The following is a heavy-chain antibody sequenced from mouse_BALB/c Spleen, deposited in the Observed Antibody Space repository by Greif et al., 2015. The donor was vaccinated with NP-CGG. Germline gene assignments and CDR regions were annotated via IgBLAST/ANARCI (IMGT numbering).Heavy chain of an antibody. D-gene: IGHD1-1*01. CDR3: ARDYYGSSSYAMDY. J-gene: IGHJ4*01. CDR1: GYTFTDYA. Sequence: QVQLQQSGAELVRPGVSVKISCKGSGYTFTDYAMHWVKQSHAKSLEWIGVISTYYGDASYNQKFKGKATMTVDKSSSTAYMELARLTSEDSAIYYCARDYYGSSSYAMDYWGQGTSVTVSS. V-gene: IGHV1S137*01. CDR2: ISTYYGDA.